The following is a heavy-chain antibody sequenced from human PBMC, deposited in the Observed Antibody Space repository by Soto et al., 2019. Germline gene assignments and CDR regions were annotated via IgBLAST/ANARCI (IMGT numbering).Heavy chain of an antibody. V-gene: IGHV4-31*03. CDR2: IYYSGTT. D-gene: IGHD3-9*01. CDR1: GDSIMRDSYY. CDR3: ARQTPGDVNYNNILTGLEDCFDP. Sequence: SETLSLTCTVSGDSIMRDSYYWNWIRQHPGKGLEWIGYIYYSGTTAYNPSLKTRVTISPDTSKNQFSLNLSGVTAADTAVYYCARQTPGDVNYNNILTGLEDCFDPWGQEPLVTVSS. J-gene: IGHJ5*02.